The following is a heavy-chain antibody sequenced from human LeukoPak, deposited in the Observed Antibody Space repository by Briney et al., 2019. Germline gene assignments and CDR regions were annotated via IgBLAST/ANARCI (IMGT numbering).Heavy chain of an antibody. V-gene: IGHV3-7*03. J-gene: IGHJ5*02. CDR1: GFTFSSYW. CDR3: AKDRVSPGFNWFDP. D-gene: IGHD2-15*01. Sequence: TGGSLRLSCAASGFTFSSYWMSWVRQAPGKGLEWVANIKQDGSEKYYVDSVKGRFTISRDNARNSLYLQMNSLRAEDTAVYYCAKDRVSPGFNWFDPWGQGTLVTVSS. CDR2: IKQDGSEK.